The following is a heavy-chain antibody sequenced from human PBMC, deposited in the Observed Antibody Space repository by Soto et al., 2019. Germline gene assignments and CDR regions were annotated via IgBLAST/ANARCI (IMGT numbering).Heavy chain of an antibody. D-gene: IGHD3-10*01. V-gene: IGHV3-23*01. Sequence: EVHLLESGGGLVQPGGSLRLSCAASGFTFGTSAMSWVRQAPGKGLEWVSIISVSGGTTYYAGSVKGRFTISRDNSKNTLYLQMNGLRAEDTGIYYFAKAMSRIRGPIYYWGQGTLVTVSS. CDR3: AKAMSRIRGPIYY. CDR1: GFTFGTSA. J-gene: IGHJ4*02. CDR2: ISVSGGTT.